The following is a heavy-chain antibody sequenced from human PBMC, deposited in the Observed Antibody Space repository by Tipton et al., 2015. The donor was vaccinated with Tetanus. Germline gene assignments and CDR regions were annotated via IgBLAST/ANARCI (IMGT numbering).Heavy chain of an antibody. CDR1: GGSFRNYA. J-gene: IGHJ4*02. V-gene: IGHV1-69*04. CDR3: AREQGYFDY. CDR2: IIPSLETA. Sequence: QSGAEVKKPGSSVTVSCKVSGGSFRNYAITWVRQAPGQGLEWMGRIIPSLETADFSPTFQGRLTVTADKVTTTAYMEVTGLRSDDSAVYFCAREQGYFDYGGQGTLVTVSS.